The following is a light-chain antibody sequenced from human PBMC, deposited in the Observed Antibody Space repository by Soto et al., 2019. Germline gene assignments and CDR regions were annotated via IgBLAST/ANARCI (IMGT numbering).Light chain of an antibody. Sequence: ELGMTQSPATLSVSPGERATLSCRASESVSRNLAWYQQKPGQAPRLVIYGAFNRATGIPARFSGSGSGTDFTLTISSLEPEDFAVYYCQQRNIWPPVTFGQGRRLEIK. V-gene: IGKV3-11*01. CDR1: ESVSRN. J-gene: IGKJ5*01. CDR3: QQRNIWPPVT. CDR2: GAF.